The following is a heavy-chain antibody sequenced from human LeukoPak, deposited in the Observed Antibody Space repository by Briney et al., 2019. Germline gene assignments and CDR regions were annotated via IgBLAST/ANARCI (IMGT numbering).Heavy chain of an antibody. CDR3: ARGTAAAGTDY. V-gene: IGHV3-21*01. D-gene: IGHD6-13*01. Sequence: GGSLRLSCAASGFTFSSYSMNWVRQAPGKGLESVSSISSSSSYIYYADSVKGRFTISRDNAKNSLYLQMNSLRAEDTAVYYCARGTAAAGTDYWGQGTLVTVSS. J-gene: IGHJ4*02. CDR2: ISSSSSYI. CDR1: GFTFSSYS.